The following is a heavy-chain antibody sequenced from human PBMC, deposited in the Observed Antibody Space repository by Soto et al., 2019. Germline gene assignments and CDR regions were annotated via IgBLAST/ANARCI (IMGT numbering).Heavy chain of an antibody. J-gene: IGHJ6*02. Sequence: SETLSLTXSVSGGSISSKSYSWGWIRQPPGKGLEWIGTIYYSGNTYYNPSLKSRVTISVDTSKNQFSLKLSSVTAADTAVYYCARRLYYDSSGFEGGGMDVWGQGTTVTVSS. V-gene: IGHV4-39*01. D-gene: IGHD3-22*01. CDR3: ARRLYYDSSGFEGGGMDV. CDR1: GGSISSKSYS. CDR2: IYYSGNT.